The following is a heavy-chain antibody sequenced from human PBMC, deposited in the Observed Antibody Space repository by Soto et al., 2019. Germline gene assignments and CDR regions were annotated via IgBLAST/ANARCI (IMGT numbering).Heavy chain of an antibody. CDR2: VTHSGTA. J-gene: IGHJ4*02. CDR1: GGSINSGAFS. D-gene: IGHD6-19*01. CDR3: VMIHSKQSSLDQ. V-gene: IGHV4-30-2*01. Sequence: PSETLSLTCSVSGGSINSGAFSLSWIRQPPGKGLQWIGYVTHSGTAYSIPSLSGRLTLSVDSSQNQFSLKLTSVTAADSAVYYCVMIHSKQSSLDQWGQGTPVTVSS.